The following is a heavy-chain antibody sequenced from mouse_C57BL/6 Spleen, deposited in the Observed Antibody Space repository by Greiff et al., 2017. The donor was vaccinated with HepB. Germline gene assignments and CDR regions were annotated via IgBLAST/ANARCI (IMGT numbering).Heavy chain of an antibody. J-gene: IGHJ4*01. CDR3: ARNHPIYYGSSLYAMDY. Sequence: VQLQQSGPELVKPGASVKISCKASGYAFSSSWMNWVKQRPGKGLEWIGRIYPGDGDTNYNGKFKGKATLTADKSSSTAYMQLSSLTSEDSAVYFCARNHPIYYGSSLYAMDYWGQGTSVTVSS. CDR1: GYAFSSSW. CDR2: IYPGDGDT. V-gene: IGHV1-82*01. D-gene: IGHD1-1*01.